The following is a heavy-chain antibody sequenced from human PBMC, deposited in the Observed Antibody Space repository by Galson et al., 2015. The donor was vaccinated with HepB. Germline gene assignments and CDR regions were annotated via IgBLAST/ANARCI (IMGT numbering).Heavy chain of an antibody. CDR2: IIPIFGTA. D-gene: IGHD6-19*01. J-gene: IGHJ4*02. CDR1: GGTFSSYA. CDR3: ARGYSSGWFRSANFD. V-gene: IGHV1-69*13. Sequence: SVKVSCKASGGTFSSYAISWVRQAPGQGLEWMGGIIPIFGTANYAQKFQGRVTITADESTSTAYMELSSLRSEDTAVYYCARGYSSGWFRSANFDWGQGTLVTVSS.